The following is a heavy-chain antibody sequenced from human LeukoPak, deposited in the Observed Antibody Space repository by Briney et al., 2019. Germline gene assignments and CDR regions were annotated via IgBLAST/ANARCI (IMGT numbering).Heavy chain of an antibody. V-gene: IGHV1-46*01. CDR1: GYTFTSYY. D-gene: IGHD2-2*01. J-gene: IGHJ4*02. CDR2: INPSGGST. CDR3: ARDVTMDCSSTSCHESYFDY. Sequence: ASVKVSCKASGYTFTSYYMHWVRQAPGQGLEWMGIINPSGGSTSYAQKFQGRVTMSRDTSTSTVYMELSSLRSEDTAVYYCARDVTMDCSSTSCHESYFDYWGQGTLVTVSS.